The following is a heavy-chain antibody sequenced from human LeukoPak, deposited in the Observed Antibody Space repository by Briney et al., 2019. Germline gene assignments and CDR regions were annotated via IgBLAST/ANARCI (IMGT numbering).Heavy chain of an antibody. J-gene: IGHJ4*02. Sequence: SQTLSLTCAISGDSVSNDSPTWSWIRQSPSRGLEWLGRTYYRSYLYDEYSPSVKGPITISPDTSKNQFSLHLNSVTPEDTAVYYCARGVAPRFDTWGQGTLVTVSS. CDR1: GDSVSNDSPT. CDR3: ARGVAPRFDT. CDR2: TYYRSYLYD. V-gene: IGHV6-1*01.